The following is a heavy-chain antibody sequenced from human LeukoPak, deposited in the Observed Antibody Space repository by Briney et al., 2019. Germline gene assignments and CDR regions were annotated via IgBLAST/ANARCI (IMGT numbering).Heavy chain of an antibody. D-gene: IGHD3-10*01. J-gene: IGHJ4*02. V-gene: IGHV3-7*04. CDR1: GFTFSTYW. CDR2: IKQDGNEK. Sequence: GGSLRLSCAASGFTFSTYWMSWVRQAPGKGLGWVGNIKQDGNEKHYVDSVKGRFTISRDNGKNSLYLQMNSLRAEDTAVYYCARDLYASGSYDYWGQGTLVTVSS. CDR3: ARDLYASGSYDY.